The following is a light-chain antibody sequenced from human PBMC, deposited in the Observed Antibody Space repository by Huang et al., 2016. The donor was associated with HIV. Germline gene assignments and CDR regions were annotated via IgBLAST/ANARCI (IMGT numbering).Light chain of an antibody. Sequence: DILMTQSPSTLSASVGDRVTITCRASQKINRWLAVYQQKPGKPPKLLIHKATSLQEGVPSRFSGGGSGTDFTLTISSLQPDDFATYYCQQYDTYSWTFGQGTKVELK. J-gene: IGKJ1*01. CDR2: KAT. V-gene: IGKV1-5*03. CDR1: QKINRW. CDR3: QQYDTYSWT.